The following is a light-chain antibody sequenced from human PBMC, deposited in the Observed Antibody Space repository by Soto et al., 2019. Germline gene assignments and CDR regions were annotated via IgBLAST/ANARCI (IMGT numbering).Light chain of an antibody. J-gene: IGLJ2*01. Sequence: QPVLTQSPSASASLGASVKLTCTLSSGHSSYAIAWHQQQPEKGPRYLMKLNSDGSHSKGDGIPDRFSGSSSGAERYLTISSLQSEDEADYSCQTWGTGILGVVFGGGTKLTVL. V-gene: IGLV4-69*01. CDR2: LNSDGSH. CDR1: SGHSSYA. CDR3: QTWGTGILGVV.